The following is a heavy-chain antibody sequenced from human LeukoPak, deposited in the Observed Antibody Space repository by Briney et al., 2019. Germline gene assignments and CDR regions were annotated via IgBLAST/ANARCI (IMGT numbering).Heavy chain of an antibody. CDR1: GFTFSDYY. J-gene: IGHJ3*02. CDR3: ARDASPLMDLSAFDI. Sequence: PGGSLRLSCAASGFTFSDYYMSWIRQAPGEGLEWVSYISSSGSTIYYADSVKGRFTISRDNAKNTLYLQMNSLRAEDTAVYYCARDASPLMDLSAFDIWGQGTMVTVSS. CDR2: ISSSGSTI. V-gene: IGHV3-11*01. D-gene: IGHD2/OR15-2a*01.